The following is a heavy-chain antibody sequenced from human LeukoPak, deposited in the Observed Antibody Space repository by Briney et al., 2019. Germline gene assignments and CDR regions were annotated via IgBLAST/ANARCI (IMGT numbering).Heavy chain of an antibody. CDR1: GYTFTGYY. Sequence: ASVKVSCKASGYTFTGYYMHGVRQAPGQGLEWMAWINPNIGGTNYAQKFQGRVTMTTHTSITPAYMELSSLRSDDTAVYYCAREVDCSSPSCQLDYWGQGTLVTVSS. D-gene: IGHD2-2*01. CDR2: INPNIGGT. V-gene: IGHV1-2*02. J-gene: IGHJ4*02. CDR3: AREVDCSSPSCQLDY.